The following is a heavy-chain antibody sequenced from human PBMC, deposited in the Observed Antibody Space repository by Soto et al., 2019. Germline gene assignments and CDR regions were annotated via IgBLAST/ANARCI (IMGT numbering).Heavy chain of an antibody. J-gene: IGHJ6*02. Sequence: QVQLQESGPGLVKPSETLSLTCTVSGGSISGYYWSWIRQPPGKGLEWIGYMYNTGSTVYNPSFKSRVTIAFETSKNQFSLKLNSVTAADTAVSYCARDLWGYCGTDCYPLDVWGQGTTVTVSS. V-gene: IGHV4-59*01. CDR3: ARDLWGYCGTDCYPLDV. CDR1: GGSISGYY. CDR2: MYNTGST. D-gene: IGHD2-21*02.